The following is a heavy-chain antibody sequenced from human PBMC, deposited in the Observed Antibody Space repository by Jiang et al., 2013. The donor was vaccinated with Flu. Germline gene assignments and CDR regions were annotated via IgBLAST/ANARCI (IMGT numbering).Heavy chain of an antibody. V-gene: IGHV2-5*02. J-gene: IGHJ4*02. CDR1: GFSLSTSGVG. Sequence: KPTQTLTLTCTFSGFSLSTSGVGVGWIRQPPGKALEWLALIFWDDDKGYRPTLKSRLTITKDTSKNQVVLTMTNMDPVDTATYYCARRGNGVAAFDYWGQGTLVTVSS. D-gene: IGHD2-8*01. CDR3: ARRGNGVAAFDY. CDR2: IFWDDDK.